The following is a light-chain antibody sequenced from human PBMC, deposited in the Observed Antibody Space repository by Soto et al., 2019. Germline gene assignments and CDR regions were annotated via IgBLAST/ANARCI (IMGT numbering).Light chain of an antibody. V-gene: IGLV1-40*01. CDR3: QSYDSSLSGCYV. Sequence: QSVLTQPPSVSGAPGRRVTISCTGSSSNIGAGYDVHWYQQLPGTAPKLLIYGNSNRPSGVPDRFSGSKSGTSASLAITGLQAEDEADYYCQSYDSSLSGCYVFGTGTKVTVL. CDR1: SSNIGAGYD. CDR2: GNS. J-gene: IGLJ1*01.